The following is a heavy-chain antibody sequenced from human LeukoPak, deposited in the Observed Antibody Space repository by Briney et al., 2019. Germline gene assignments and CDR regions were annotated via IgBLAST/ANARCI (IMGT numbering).Heavy chain of an antibody. J-gene: IGHJ5*02. D-gene: IGHD3-10*01. CDR3: APGAMVRGASS. Sequence: SGGSLRLSCAASGFTFSSYSMNWVRQAPGKGLEWVSSISSSSSYIYYADSAKGRFTISRDNAKNSLYLQMNSLRAEDTAVYYCAPGAMVRGASSWGQGTLVTVSS. CDR2: ISSSSSYI. CDR1: GFTFSSYS. V-gene: IGHV3-21*01.